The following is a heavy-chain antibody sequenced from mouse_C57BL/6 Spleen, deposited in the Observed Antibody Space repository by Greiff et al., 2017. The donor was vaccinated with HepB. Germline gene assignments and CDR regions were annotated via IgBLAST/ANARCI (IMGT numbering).Heavy chain of an antibody. V-gene: IGHV14-1*01. CDR2: IDPEDGDT. Sequence: EVQGVESGAELVRPGASVKLSCTASGFNIKDYYMHWVKQRPEQGLEWIGRIDPEDGDTEYAPKFQGKATMTADTSSSTAYLQLSSLTSEDTAVYYCTTDGKRAMDYWGQGTSVTVSS. CDR3: TTDGKRAMDY. J-gene: IGHJ4*01. D-gene: IGHD2-1*01. CDR1: GFNIKDYY.